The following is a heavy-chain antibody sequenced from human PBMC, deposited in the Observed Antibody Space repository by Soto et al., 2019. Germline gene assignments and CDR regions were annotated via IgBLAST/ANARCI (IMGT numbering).Heavy chain of an antibody. CDR2: IYYSGST. J-gene: IGHJ3*02. CDR3: ARVINFNYYYDSSGYPAALDI. D-gene: IGHD3-22*01. Sequence: SETLSLTSTVSGGSISRGGCYWSWIRQHPGKGLEWIGYIYYSGSTYYNPSLKSRVTISVDTSKNQFSLKLSSVTAADTAVYYCARVINFNYYYDSSGYPAALDIWGQGTMVT. V-gene: IGHV4-31*03. CDR1: GGSISRGGCY.